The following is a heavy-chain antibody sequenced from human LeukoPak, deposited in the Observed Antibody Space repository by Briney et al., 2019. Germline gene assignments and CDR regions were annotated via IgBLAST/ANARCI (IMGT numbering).Heavy chain of an antibody. CDR3: AKHPRSYSSGWYYFDY. CDR1: GFTFSSYD. CDR2: ISGSGSNI. Sequence: GGSLRLSCAASGFTFSSYDMKWVRQAPGKGLEWVSHISGSGSNICYADSVKGRFTISRDNSKNTLYLQMNSLRAEDTAVYYCAKHPRSYSSGWYYFDYWGQGTLVTVSS. J-gene: IGHJ4*02. D-gene: IGHD6-19*01. V-gene: IGHV3-23*01.